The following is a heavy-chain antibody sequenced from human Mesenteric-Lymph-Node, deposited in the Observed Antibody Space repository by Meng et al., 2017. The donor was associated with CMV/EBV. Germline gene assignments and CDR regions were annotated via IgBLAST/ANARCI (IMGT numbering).Heavy chain of an antibody. CDR1: GITFISYA. Sequence: EVQLLESGGGLVQLGGSLRLSCAASGITFISYAMIWVRQAPGKGLELVSAISVSGGTTYYKDSVKGRFTISRDNSDNMLYLQMNSLRAEDTAVYYCAKGYGLFNYWGRGTLVTVSS. V-gene: IGHV3-23*01. CDR3: AKGYGLFNY. J-gene: IGHJ4*02. D-gene: IGHD3-3*01. CDR2: ISVSGGTT.